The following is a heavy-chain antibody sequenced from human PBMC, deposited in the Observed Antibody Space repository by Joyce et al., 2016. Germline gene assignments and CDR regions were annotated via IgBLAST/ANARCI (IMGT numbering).Heavy chain of an antibody. D-gene: IGHD5-12*01. CDR3: ARNGAYSQDS. CDR1: GGSISSAHW. CDR2: IYLGGST. V-gene: IGHV4-4*02. J-gene: IGHJ5*01. Sequence: QVQLQESGPGLVKPSGTLSLTCAVSGGSISSAHWWSWVRQPPGKGLEWIGEIYLGGSTPYNPSRMSRVTISVDKSKNQLSLKMNSVTAADTAVYYCARNGAYSQDSWGQGTLVTVSS.